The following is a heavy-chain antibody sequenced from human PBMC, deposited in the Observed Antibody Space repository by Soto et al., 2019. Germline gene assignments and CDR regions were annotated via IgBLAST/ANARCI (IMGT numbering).Heavy chain of an antibody. CDR1: GYTFTSYD. CDR2: MNPNSGNT. J-gene: IGHJ6*02. D-gene: IGHD3-16*02. CDR3: ARGRHWRWPLYGMDV. V-gene: IGHV1-8*01. Sequence: GASVKVSCKASGYTFTSYDINWVRQATGQGLAWMGWMNPNSGNTGYAQKFQGRVTMTRNTSIGTAYMELSSLRSEDTAVYYCARGRHWRWPLYGMDVWGQGTTVTVSS.